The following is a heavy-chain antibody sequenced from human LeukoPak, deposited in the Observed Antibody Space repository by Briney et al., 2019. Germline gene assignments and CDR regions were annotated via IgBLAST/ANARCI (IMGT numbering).Heavy chain of an antibody. V-gene: IGHV3-30*18. CDR1: GFIFSSFG. J-gene: IGHJ4*02. D-gene: IGHD6-19*01. CDR3: AKDRAQWLVGLFDY. CDR2: ISYDGSNK. Sequence: GRSLRLSCVVSGFIFSSFGMHWVRQAPGKGLEWVAFISYDGSNKYHADSVKGRFTISRDNSKNTLYLQMNSLRAEDTAVYYCAKDRAQWLVGLFDYWGQGTLVTVSS.